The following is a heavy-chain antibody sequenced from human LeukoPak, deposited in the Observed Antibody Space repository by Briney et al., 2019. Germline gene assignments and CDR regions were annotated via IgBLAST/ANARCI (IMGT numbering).Heavy chain of an antibody. Sequence: QPGGSLRLSCVASGFTFSSYSITWVRQAPGKGLEWVSYISSSSTTIYYADSVKGRFAISRDNAENSLYLQMNSLRAEDTAVYYCARSFYYDTLTGYYFFDYWGQGTLVTVSS. CDR1: GFTFSSYS. V-gene: IGHV3-48*04. CDR2: ISSSSTTI. D-gene: IGHD3-9*01. J-gene: IGHJ4*02. CDR3: ARSFYYDTLTGYYFFDY.